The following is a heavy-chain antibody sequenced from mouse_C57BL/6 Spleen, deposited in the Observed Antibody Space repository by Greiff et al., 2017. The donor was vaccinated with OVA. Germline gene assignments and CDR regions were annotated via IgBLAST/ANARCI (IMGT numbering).Heavy chain of an antibody. V-gene: IGHV1-82*01. CDR2: IYPGDGDT. CDR1: GYAFSSSW. D-gene: IGHD1-1*01. J-gene: IGHJ4*01. Sequence: QVQLQQSGPELVKPGASVKISCKASGYAFSSSWMNWVKQRPGKGLEWIGRIYPGDGDTNYNGKFKGKATLTADKSSSTAYMQLSSLTSEDSAVYFCARPGSSSYYYAMDYWGQGTSVTVSS. CDR3: ARPGSSSYYYAMDY.